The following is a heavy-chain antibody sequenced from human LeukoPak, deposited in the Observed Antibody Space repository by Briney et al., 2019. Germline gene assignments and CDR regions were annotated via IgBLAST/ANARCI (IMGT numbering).Heavy chain of an antibody. Sequence: ASVKVSCKASGYTFTGYYMHWVRQAPGQGLEWMGWINPNSGGTNYAQKFQGRVTMTRDTSISTAYMELSRLRSDDTAVYYCARDRSRIVVVPDYYYYYMDVWGKGTTVTASS. V-gene: IGHV1-2*02. CDR3: ARDRSRIVVVPDYYYYYMDV. CDR2: INPNSGGT. CDR1: GYTFTGYY. D-gene: IGHD2-2*01. J-gene: IGHJ6*03.